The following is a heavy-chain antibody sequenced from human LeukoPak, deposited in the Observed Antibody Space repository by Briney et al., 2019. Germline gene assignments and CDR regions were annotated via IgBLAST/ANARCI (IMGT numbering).Heavy chain of an antibody. CDR2: IYYSGST. CDR3: ARKVWSAVAGNYFDY. J-gene: IGHJ4*02. CDR1: GGSISSGDYY. V-gene: IGHV4-30-4*01. D-gene: IGHD6-19*01. Sequence: SETLSLACTVSGGSISSGDYYWSWIRQPPGKGLEWIGYIYYSGSTYYNPSLKSRVTISVDTSKNQFSLKLSSVTAADTAVYYCARKVWSAVAGNYFDYWGQGTLVTVSS.